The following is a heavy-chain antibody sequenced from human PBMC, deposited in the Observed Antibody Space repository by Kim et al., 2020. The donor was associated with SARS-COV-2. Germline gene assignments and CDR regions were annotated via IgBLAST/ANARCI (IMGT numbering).Heavy chain of an antibody. CDR2: INPNSGGT. CDR3: ARVKSRTGTHWTYYGMDV. CDR1: GYTFTEFY. D-gene: IGHD1-1*01. V-gene: IGHV1-2*06. Sequence: ASVKVSCKASGYTFTEFYLHWVRQAPGQGLEWMGRINPNSGGTNYAQKFQGRVTMTRDTSTGTAYMELSRLKSDDTALYYCARVKSRTGTHWTYYGMDVWGLGTSVTVSS. J-gene: IGHJ6*02.